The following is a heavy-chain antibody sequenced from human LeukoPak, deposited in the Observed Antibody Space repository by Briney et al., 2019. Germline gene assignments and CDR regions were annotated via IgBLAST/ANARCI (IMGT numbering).Heavy chain of an antibody. Sequence: SETLSLTCTVSGGSISSSSYYWGWIRQPPGKGLEWIGSIYYSGSTYYNPSLKSRFTISVDTSKNQFSLKLSSVTAADTAVYYCASQNAEGGYYDILTGYYIFHYAFDIWGQGTMVTVSS. D-gene: IGHD3-9*01. J-gene: IGHJ3*02. V-gene: IGHV4-39*01. CDR3: ASQNAEGGYYDILTGYYIFHYAFDI. CDR1: GGSISSSSYY. CDR2: IYYSGST.